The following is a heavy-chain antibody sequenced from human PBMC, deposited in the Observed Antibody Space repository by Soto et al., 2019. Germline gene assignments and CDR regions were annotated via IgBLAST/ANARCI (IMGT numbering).Heavy chain of an antibody. CDR1: GFTFSNHG. CDR2: ISGSSSST. CDR3: ARAMAVAGLHSYYGLDA. J-gene: IGHJ6*02. V-gene: IGHV3-21*01. Sequence: EVQLVESGGGLVKPGGSLRLSCVASGFTFSNHGMNWVRQAPGKGLEWVSSISGSSSSTYYADSVKGRFTISRDNAKDSLFLEMNSLRAEATALYYCARAMAVAGLHSYYGLDAWGQGTTVTVSS. D-gene: IGHD6-19*01.